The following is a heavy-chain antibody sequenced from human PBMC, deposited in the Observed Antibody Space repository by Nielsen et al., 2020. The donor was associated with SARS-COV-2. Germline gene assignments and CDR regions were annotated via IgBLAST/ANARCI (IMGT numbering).Heavy chain of an antibody. CDR2: IIGSGGRT. J-gene: IGHJ4*02. V-gene: IGHV3-23*01. CDR1: GFTFSTYG. CDR3: AKAFRSSDWIRAATDY. D-gene: IGHD2-2*01. Sequence: GESLKISCAASGFTFSTYGMSWVRQAPGKGLEWVSGIIGSGGRTQYADSVEGRFTISRDNSKSTLYLQMNSLRADDTAVYYCAKAFRSSDWIRAATDYWGQGTLVTVSS.